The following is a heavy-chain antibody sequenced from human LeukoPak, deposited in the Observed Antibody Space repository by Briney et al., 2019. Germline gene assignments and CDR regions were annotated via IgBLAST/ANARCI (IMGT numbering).Heavy chain of an antibody. D-gene: IGHD2-2*01. J-gene: IGHJ6*02. CDR3: ARTRDYYYYGMDV. Sequence: GGSLRLSCAASGFTFSSYGMHWVRQAPGKGLEWVAVISYDGSNKYYADSVKGRFTISRDNSKNTLYLQMNSLRAEDMAVYYCARTRDYYYYGMDVWGQGTTVTVSS. CDR2: ISYDGSNK. CDR1: GFTFSSYG. V-gene: IGHV3-30*03.